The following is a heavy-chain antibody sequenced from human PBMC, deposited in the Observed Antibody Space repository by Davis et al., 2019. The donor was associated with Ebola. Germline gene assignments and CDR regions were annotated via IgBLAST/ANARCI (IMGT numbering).Heavy chain of an antibody. Sequence: PSETLSLTCTVSGASINSSFYYWGWIRQPPGKGLEWIGNIYYSGTTSYNPSLRSRVSMSIDTAKNQFSLRLTSVTAPDTAVYYCLSIGTFDMWGQGAKVTVSS. CDR1: GASINSSFYY. CDR3: LSIGTFDM. J-gene: IGHJ3*02. V-gene: IGHV4-39*07. D-gene: IGHD3-10*01. CDR2: IYYSGTT.